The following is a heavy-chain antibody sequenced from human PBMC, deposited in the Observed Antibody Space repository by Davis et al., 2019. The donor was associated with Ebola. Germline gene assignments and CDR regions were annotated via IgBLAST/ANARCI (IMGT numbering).Heavy chain of an antibody. V-gene: IGHV1-69*13. Sequence: SVKVSRKASGGTFRSYAISRVRQAPGRGLAWVGGIIPIFGTANYAQKFQGRVTITADESTSTAYMELSSLRSEDTAVYYCARDYGDYERYFDYWGQGTLVTVSS. CDR1: GGTFRSYA. CDR3: ARDYGDYERYFDY. CDR2: IIPIFGTA. D-gene: IGHD4-17*01. J-gene: IGHJ4*02.